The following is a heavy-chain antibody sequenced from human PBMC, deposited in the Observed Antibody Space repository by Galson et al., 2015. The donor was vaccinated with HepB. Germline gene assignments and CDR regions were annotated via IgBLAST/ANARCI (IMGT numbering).Heavy chain of an antibody. D-gene: IGHD3-22*01. CDR1: GFIFSKYW. CDR3: MRGAREDSGFSWFDS. Sequence: SLRLSCAGSGFIFSKYWMNWVRQAPGKGLEWVATIKQDESEKTYVDSVKGRFTISRDNAKDSLYLQMNSLRGEDTAIYYCMRGAREDSGFSWFDSWGQGTLVTVSS. J-gene: IGHJ5*01. CDR2: IKQDESEK. V-gene: IGHV3-7*01.